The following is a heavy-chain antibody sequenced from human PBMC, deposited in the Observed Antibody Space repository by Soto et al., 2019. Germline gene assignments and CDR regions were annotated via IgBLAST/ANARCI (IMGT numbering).Heavy chain of an antibody. CDR3: ARDFTGWPPWGVDS. CDR2: ISAYNGNT. J-gene: IGHJ4*02. CDR1: GFTFTSYA. D-gene: IGHD3-16*01. V-gene: IGHV1-18*01. Sequence: ASVKVSCKASGFTFTSYAITWVRQAPGQGLEWMGWISAYNGNTNYAQNLQGRVTMTTDTSTSAAYMELGSLTSDGTAVYYCARDFTGWPPWGVDSWGQGNLVTVSS.